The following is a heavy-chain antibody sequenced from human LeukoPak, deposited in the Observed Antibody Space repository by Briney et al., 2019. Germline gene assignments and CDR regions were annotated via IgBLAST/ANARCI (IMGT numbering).Heavy chain of an antibody. V-gene: IGHV4-39*07. CDR2: IYYSGST. J-gene: IGHJ6*03. CDR3: ARVLTRTIFGVVITHFCYYYYVGV. Sequence: SETLSLTCTVSGGSISSSSYYWGWIRQPPGKGLEWIGSIYYSGSTYYNPYLKNRVTISVDKSNNQFSLQLSSVTAADTAVYYFARVLTRTIFGVVITHFCYYYYVGVWGKRTRVTVSS. D-gene: IGHD3-3*01. CDR1: GGSISSSSYY.